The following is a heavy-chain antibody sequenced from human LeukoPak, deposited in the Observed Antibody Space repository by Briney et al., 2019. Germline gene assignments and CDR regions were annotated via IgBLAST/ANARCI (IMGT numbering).Heavy chain of an antibody. D-gene: IGHD4-17*01. Sequence: PGRSLRLSCAASGFTFSTYGMHWVRQAPGKGLEWVAPVWSDGNGKFYADSVKGRFTISRDNSKNTVYLQMNSLRAEDTAVYYCVSVLTVTFDSWGQGTLVTVSS. CDR2: VWSDGNGK. V-gene: IGHV3-33*01. J-gene: IGHJ4*02. CDR3: VSVLTVTFDS. CDR1: GFTFSTYG.